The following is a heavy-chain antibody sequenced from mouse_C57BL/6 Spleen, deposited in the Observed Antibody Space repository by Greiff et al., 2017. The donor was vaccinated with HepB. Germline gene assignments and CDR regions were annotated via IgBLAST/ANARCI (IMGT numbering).Heavy chain of an antibody. CDR2: IHPNSGST. J-gene: IGHJ2*01. CDR3: ARSVYYGSSVYYFDY. V-gene: IGHV1-64*01. Sequence: QVQLQQPGAELVKPGASVKLSCKASGYTFTSYWMHWVKQRPGQGLEWIGMIHPNSGSTNYNEKFKSKATLTVDKSSSTAYMQLSSLTSEDSAVYYCARSVYYGSSVYYFDYWGQGTTLTVSS. CDR1: GYTFTSYW. D-gene: IGHD1-1*01.